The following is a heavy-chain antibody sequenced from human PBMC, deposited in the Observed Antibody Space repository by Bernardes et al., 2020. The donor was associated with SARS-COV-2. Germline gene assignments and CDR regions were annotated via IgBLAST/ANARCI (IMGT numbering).Heavy chain of an antibody. CDR2: IYPGDSNT. V-gene: IGHV5-51*01. Sequence: GESLKISCEASGYSFTNYWIGWVRQMPGKGLEWMGIIYPGDSNTRYSPSFQGQVTISADKSISTAYLQWSSLKASDTAMYYCARQRVVPADNKYYYYYMDVWGKGTTVTVSS. J-gene: IGHJ6*03. CDR1: GYSFTNYW. D-gene: IGHD2-2*01. CDR3: ARQRVVPADNKYYYYYMDV.